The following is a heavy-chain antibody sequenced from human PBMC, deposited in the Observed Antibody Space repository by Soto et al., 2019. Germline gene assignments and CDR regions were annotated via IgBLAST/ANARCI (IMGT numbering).Heavy chain of an antibody. CDR3: ARNWDTTFSSSSH. CDR1: GFTFSTYA. D-gene: IGHD6-6*01. CDR2: ISGSGGSI. V-gene: IGHV3-23*01. J-gene: IGHJ4*02. Sequence: EVQLLESGGGLVQPGGSLRLSCAASGFTFSTYAMTWVRQAPGKGLEWVSAISGSGGSIYYADSVKGRFTISRDKSKNTLYLQMNSLRDEDTAVYECARNWDTTFSSSSHWGQGTLVTVSS.